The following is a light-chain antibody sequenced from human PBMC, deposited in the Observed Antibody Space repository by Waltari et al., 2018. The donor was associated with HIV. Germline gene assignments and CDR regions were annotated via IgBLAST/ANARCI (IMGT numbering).Light chain of an antibody. CDR2: DTS. CDR3: LLFYSGARV. V-gene: IGLV7-46*01. J-gene: IGLJ3*02. CDR1: TGAVTSGHY. Sequence: QAVVTQEPSLTVSPGGTITLTCGSSTGAVTSGHYPYWFQQTPGQAPRTLVYDTSNTHSWTPARFSGSLLGGKAALTLSGAQPEDEADYYCLLFYSGARVFGGGTKLTVL.